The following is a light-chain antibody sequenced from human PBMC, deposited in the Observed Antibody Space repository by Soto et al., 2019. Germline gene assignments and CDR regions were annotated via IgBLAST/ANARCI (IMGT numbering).Light chain of an antibody. V-gene: IGKV3-11*01. CDR1: QSVSSY. CDR3: QQRSNWPPLT. Sequence: EIVLTQSPATLSLSPGERATLSCRASQSVSSYLAWYQQKPGQAPRLLIYDASNRATGIPARFSGSGSGTDFTLTISSLEPEDFAVYYCQQRSNWPPLTSRGGTKVEIK. J-gene: IGKJ4*01. CDR2: DAS.